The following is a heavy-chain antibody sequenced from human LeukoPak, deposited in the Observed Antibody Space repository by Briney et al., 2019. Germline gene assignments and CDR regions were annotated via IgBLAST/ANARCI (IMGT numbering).Heavy chain of an antibody. Sequence: ASVKVSCKASGYTFTSYYMHWVRQAPGQGLEWMGIINPSGGSTSYAQKFQARVTMTRDTSTSTVYMELSSLRSEDTAVYYCARGRPVRRYCSGGSCLDWFDPWGQGTLVTVSS. J-gene: IGHJ5*02. CDR2: INPSGGST. CDR3: ARGRPVRRYCSGGSCLDWFDP. D-gene: IGHD2-15*01. V-gene: IGHV1-46*01. CDR1: GYTFTSYY.